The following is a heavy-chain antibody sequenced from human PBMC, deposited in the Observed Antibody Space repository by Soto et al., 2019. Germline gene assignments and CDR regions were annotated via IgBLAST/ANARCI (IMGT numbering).Heavy chain of an antibody. J-gene: IGHJ6*02. CDR1: GYTLTELS. CDR2: FDPEDGET. V-gene: IGHV1-24*01. CDR3: ATEGDTVLPNPGGSYYYYGMDV. D-gene: IGHD2-15*01. Sequence: QVQLVQSGAEVKKPGASVKVSCRVSGYTLTELSMHWVRQAPGKGLEWMGGFDPEDGETIYAQKFQGRVTMTEDTSTDTAYMELSSLRSEDTAVYYCATEGDTVLPNPGGSYYYYGMDVWGQGTTVTVSS.